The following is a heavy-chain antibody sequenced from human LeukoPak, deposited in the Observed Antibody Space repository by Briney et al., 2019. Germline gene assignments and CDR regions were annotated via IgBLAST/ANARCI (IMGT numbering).Heavy chain of an antibody. J-gene: IGHJ4*02. V-gene: IGHV4-34*01. D-gene: IGHD2-15*01. Sequence: GSLRLSCAASGFTFSSYSMNWVRQAPGKGLEWIGEISHSGGTNYNPSLKSRLTISVDTSKNQFSLKLNSVTAADTAVYYCASFRWAVGFEYWDQGTLVTVSS. CDR1: GFTFSSYS. CDR3: ASFRWAVGFEY. CDR2: ISHSGGT.